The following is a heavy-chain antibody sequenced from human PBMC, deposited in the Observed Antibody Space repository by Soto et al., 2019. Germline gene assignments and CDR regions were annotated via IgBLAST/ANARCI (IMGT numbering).Heavy chain of an antibody. Sequence: QVQLQESGPGLVKPSQTLSLTCTVSGGSISSGGYYWSWIRQHPGKGLEWIGYIYSRGNTYYNPSLKSLVTISVDTSKNQFSLKMSSVTAADTAMYYCASTYYYDSSGHYGMDVWGQGTTVTVSS. D-gene: IGHD3-22*01. CDR3: ASTYYYDSSGHYGMDV. CDR1: GGSISSGGYY. V-gene: IGHV4-31*01. CDR2: IYSRGNT. J-gene: IGHJ6*02.